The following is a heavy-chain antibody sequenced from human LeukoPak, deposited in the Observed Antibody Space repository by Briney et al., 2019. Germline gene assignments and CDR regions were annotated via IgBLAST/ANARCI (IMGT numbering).Heavy chain of an antibody. Sequence: SETLSLTCTVSGGSISNYYWSWIRQPPGKGLEWIGYMYYSGSTNYNPSLKSRVTISVDTSKNQFSLTLSSVTAADTAVYYCASSHPLGSNNDYYTPFNYWGQGTLVTVSS. J-gene: IGHJ4*02. CDR2: MYYSGST. CDR1: GGSISNYY. V-gene: IGHV4-59*01. CDR3: ASSHPLGSNNDYYTPFNY. D-gene: IGHD3-3*01.